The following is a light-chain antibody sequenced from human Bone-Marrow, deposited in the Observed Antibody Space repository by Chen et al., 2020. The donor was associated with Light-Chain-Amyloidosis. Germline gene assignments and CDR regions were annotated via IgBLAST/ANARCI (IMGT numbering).Light chain of an antibody. J-gene: IGKJ5*01. CDR1: QSVGNNF. CDR3: QQYANSPIT. V-gene: IGKV3-20*01. CDR2: RAS. Sequence: EIALTPSPGTLSVSPGERTTLFCRASQSVGNNFLAWYQQKPGQSPRLLIYRASARATGTPDRFSGSGSGTDFTLTVTRLEPDDSAVYYCQQYANSPITFGQGTRLEIK.